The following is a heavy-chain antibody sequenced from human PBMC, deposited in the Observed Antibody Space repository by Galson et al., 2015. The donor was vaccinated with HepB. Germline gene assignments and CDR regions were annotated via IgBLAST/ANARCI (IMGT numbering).Heavy chain of an antibody. J-gene: IGHJ3*02. Sequence: SLRLSCAASGFSFSIYGMHWVRQAPGKGLEWVAIISYDGNNKYYADSVKGRFTISRDNSKNTLYLQMNSLRAEDTAVYYCARGTRGSSSWYEDAFDIWGQGTMVTVSS. D-gene: IGHD6-13*01. CDR3: ARGTRGSSSWYEDAFDI. CDR1: GFSFSIYG. V-gene: IGHV3-30*03. CDR2: ISYDGNNK.